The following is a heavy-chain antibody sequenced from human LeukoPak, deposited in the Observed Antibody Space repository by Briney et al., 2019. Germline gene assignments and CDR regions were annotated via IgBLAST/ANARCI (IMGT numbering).Heavy chain of an antibody. J-gene: IGHJ4*02. CDR3: ARDWNHSPDF. V-gene: IGHV3-11*05. CDR1: GFTLSAYC. D-gene: IGHD1-1*01. CDR2: IQNDGGYA. Sequence: GGSLRLSCAASGFTLSAYCMAWLRQAPGKGLEWLSVIQNDGGYAAYADSVKGRFTISRDNAKNSLYLQMDSLRAEDTAVYYCARDWNHSPDFWGQGTLVTVSS.